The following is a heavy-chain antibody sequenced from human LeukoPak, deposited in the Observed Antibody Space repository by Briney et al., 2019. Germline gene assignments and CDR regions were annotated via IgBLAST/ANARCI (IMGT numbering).Heavy chain of an antibody. Sequence: PGGSLRLSCAASGFTFSSYAMSWVRQAPGKGLEWVAFIRYDGSNKYYADSVKGRFTISRDNSKNTVYLQMNSLRAEDAAVYYCAKDPGFKSYGYFFGYWGQGTLVTVSS. CDR1: GFTFSSYA. CDR2: IRYDGSNK. D-gene: IGHD5-18*01. J-gene: IGHJ4*02. V-gene: IGHV3-30*02. CDR3: AKDPGFKSYGYFFGY.